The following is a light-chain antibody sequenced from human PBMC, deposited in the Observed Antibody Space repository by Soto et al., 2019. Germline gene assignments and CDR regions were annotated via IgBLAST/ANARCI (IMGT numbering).Light chain of an antibody. CDR2: QDR. CDR1: KLGDKY. CDR3: QAWDSSYVV. V-gene: IGLV3-1*01. J-gene: IGLJ2*01. Sequence: SYELTQPPSVSVSPGQTASITCSGDKLGDKYACWYQQKPAQSPVLVIYQDRKQPSGIPERFSGSNSGNTATLTISGTQAMDEADYYCQAWDSSYVVFGGGTKVTVL.